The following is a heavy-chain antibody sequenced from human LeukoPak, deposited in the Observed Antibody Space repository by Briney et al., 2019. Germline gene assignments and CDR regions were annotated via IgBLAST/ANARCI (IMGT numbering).Heavy chain of an antibody. V-gene: IGHV3-23*01. D-gene: IGHD5-18*01. CDR2: IFGSGGSP. J-gene: IGHJ4*02. CDR1: GFTFGSFA. Sequence: GGSLRLSCEASGFTFGSFATYWVRQAPGKGLEWIAGIFGSGGSPHYADSVKGRFTISRDNSKNTVYLQINSLRAEDTAVYYCGKTTAGYSSGQKPAWPVDYWGQGTLVTVPS. CDR3: GKTTAGYSSGQKPAWPVDY.